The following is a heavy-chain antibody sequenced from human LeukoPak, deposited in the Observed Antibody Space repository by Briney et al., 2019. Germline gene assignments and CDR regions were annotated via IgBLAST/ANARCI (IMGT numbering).Heavy chain of an antibody. CDR3: ASCTYYDFWSGFSRFDY. CDR1: GGTFSSYA. V-gene: IGHV1-69*05. Sequence: ASVKVSCKASGGTFSSYAISWVRQAPGQGFEWMGGIIPIFGTANYAQKFQGRVTITTDESTSTAYMELSSLRSEDTAVYYCASCTYYDFWSGFSRFDYWGQGTLVTVSS. CDR2: IIPIFGTA. D-gene: IGHD3-3*01. J-gene: IGHJ4*02.